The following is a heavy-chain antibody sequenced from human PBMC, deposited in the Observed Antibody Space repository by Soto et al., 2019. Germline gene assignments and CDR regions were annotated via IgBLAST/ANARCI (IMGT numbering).Heavy chain of an antibody. Sequence: SETLSLTCAVYGGSFSCYYWSWIRQPPGKGLEWIGEINHSGSTNYNPSLKSRVTISVDTSKNQFSLKLSSVTAADTAVYYCARXHIVVVPAATKGRWFDPWGQGTLVTVSS. CDR1: GGSFSCYY. D-gene: IGHD2-2*01. CDR2: INHSGST. CDR3: ARXHIVVVPAATKGRWFDP. J-gene: IGHJ5*02. V-gene: IGHV4-34*01.